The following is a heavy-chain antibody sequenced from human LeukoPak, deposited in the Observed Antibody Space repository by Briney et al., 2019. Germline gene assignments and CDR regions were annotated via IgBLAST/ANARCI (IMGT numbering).Heavy chain of an antibody. CDR1: GYNFGTYW. CDR3: ARHRLGNYYKESDY. V-gene: IGHV5-51*01. J-gene: IGHJ4*02. Sequence: GESLKISCQGSGYNFGTYWVAWVRQMPGKGLQWMGIIYPGDSDTRYSPSFQGQVTISADRSISTAYLQWSSLKASDTAMYYCARHRLGNYYKESDYWGQGTLVTVSS. D-gene: IGHD3-10*01. CDR2: IYPGDSDT.